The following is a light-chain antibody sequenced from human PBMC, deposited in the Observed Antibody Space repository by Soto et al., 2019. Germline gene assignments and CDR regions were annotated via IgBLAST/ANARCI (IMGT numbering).Light chain of an antibody. CDR2: GNR. CDR3: AVWDDSLNGWV. V-gene: IGLV1-40*01. J-gene: IGLJ3*02. Sequence: QLVLTQPPSVSGAPGQRVTISCTGNNSNLGAGYDVHWYQQLPGAAPKLVIFGNRNRPSGVPERFSGSKSGTSASLAITGLQAEDEADYYCAVWDDSLNGWVFGGGTKLTVL. CDR1: NSNLGAGYD.